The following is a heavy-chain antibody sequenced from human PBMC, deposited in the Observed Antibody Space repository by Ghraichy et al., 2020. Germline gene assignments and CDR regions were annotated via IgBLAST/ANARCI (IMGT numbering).Heavy chain of an antibody. J-gene: IGHJ3*02. CDR1: GYTFTTYN. D-gene: IGHD2-2*02. V-gene: IGHV1-46*03. Sequence: ASVKVSCKASGYTFTTYNMHWVRQAPGQGLEWMGIVYPGGGNTGFAEKFQGRVTMTRDTSTRTVYMDLSSLRSEDTAVYYCARELYPSAQQGAFHIWGQGAMVTVSS. CDR3: ARELYPSAQQGAFHI. CDR2: VYPGGGNT.